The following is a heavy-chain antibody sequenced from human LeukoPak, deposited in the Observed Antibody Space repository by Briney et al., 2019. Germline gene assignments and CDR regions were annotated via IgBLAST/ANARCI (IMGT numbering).Heavy chain of an antibody. CDR3: ASYSNYVHYY. CDR2: ISYDGSNK. Sequence: GGSLRLSCAASGFTFSSYAMHWVRQAPGKGLEWVAVISYDGSNKYYADSVKGRFTISRDNSKNTLYLQMNSLRAEDTAVYYCASYSNYVHYYWGQGTLVTVSS. V-gene: IGHV3-30-3*01. J-gene: IGHJ4*02. D-gene: IGHD4-11*01. CDR1: GFTFSSYA.